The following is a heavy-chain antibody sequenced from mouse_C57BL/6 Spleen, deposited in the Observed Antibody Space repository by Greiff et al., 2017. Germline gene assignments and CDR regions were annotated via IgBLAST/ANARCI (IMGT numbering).Heavy chain of an antibody. J-gene: IGHJ2*01. CDR1: GFTFSSYA. D-gene: IGHD2-1*01. CDR3: TRVPLYCRNPYYFDY. CDR2: ISSGGDYI. Sequence: EVKLMESGEGLVKPGGSLKLSCAASGFTFSSYAMSWVRQTPEKRLEWVAYISSGGDYIYYADTVKGRFTIARDNSRNTLYLQMSSLKSEDTAMYYCTRVPLYCRNPYYFDYWGQGTTVTVSS. V-gene: IGHV5-9-1*02.